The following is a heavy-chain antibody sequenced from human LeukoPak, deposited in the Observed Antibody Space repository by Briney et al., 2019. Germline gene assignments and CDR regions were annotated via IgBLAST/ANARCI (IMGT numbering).Heavy chain of an antibody. D-gene: IGHD1-26*01. V-gene: IGHV3-74*01. J-gene: IGHJ4*02. CDR1: GFTFSSYW. CDR3: ARDLSYGFDY. CDR2: IKTDGSST. Sequence: PGGSLRLSCAASGFTFSSYWMHWVRQAPGKGLVWVSRIKTDGSSTTYADSVKGRFTISRDNAKNTLYLQMNSLRAEDTAVYYCARDLSYGFDYWGQGTLVTDS.